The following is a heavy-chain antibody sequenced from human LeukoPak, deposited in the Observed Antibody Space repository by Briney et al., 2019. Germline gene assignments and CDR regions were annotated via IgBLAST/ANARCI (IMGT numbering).Heavy chain of an antibody. V-gene: IGHV4-61*02. Sequence: PSETLSLTCTVSGGSISSGSYYWGWIRQPAGKGLEWIGRIYTSGSTNYNPSLKSRVTISVDTSKNQLSLKLSSVTAADTAVYYCARDRYDSKRYYYYMDVWGKGTTVTVSS. J-gene: IGHJ6*03. CDR2: IYTSGST. D-gene: IGHD3-3*01. CDR3: ARDRYDSKRYYYYMDV. CDR1: GGSISSGSYY.